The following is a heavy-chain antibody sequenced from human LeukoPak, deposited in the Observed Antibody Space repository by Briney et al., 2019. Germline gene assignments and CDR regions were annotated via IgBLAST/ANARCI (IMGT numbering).Heavy chain of an antibody. CDR2: ISSSSSSTI. J-gene: IGHJ6*03. D-gene: IGHD1-26*01. V-gene: IGHV3-48*03. CDR1: EFTFSSYE. Sequence: GGSLKLSLEAPEFTFSSYEMNGFGQAPGRGLEGVSYISSSSSSTIYYADSVKGRFTISRDDSKSIVYLQMNSLKIEDTAVYYCIKGGMGMGYYYYMDVWGKGTAVTISS. CDR3: IKGGMGMGYYYYMDV.